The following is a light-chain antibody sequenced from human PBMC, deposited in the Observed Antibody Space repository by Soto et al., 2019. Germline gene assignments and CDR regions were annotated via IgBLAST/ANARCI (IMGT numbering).Light chain of an antibody. Sequence: ETVLTQSPATLSLSPGERATLSCRASENVDIYLAWYQQKPGQAPRLLIYDGSNRATGIPARFSGSGSGTDFTLTISRLEHEDFAVYYCQQRRNWPPITFGGGTRVEIK. V-gene: IGKV3-11*01. J-gene: IGKJ4*01. CDR3: QQRRNWPPIT. CDR2: DGS. CDR1: ENVDIY.